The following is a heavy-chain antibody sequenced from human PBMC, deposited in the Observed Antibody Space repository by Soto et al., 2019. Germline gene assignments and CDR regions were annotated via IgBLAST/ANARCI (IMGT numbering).Heavy chain of an antibody. D-gene: IGHD6-19*01. J-gene: IGHJ6*02. V-gene: IGHV4-59*01. CDR1: GGSIEGYY. CDR2: IYYSGST. Sequence: PSETLSLTCTVSGGSIEGYYWSWIRQPPGKGLEWIGYIYYSGSTNYNPSLKSRVSMSVDRSKNQFSLRLRSVTVADTAVYYCARDLSSGWFETGTGGMDVWGQGATVTVS. CDR3: ARDLSSGWFETGTGGMDV.